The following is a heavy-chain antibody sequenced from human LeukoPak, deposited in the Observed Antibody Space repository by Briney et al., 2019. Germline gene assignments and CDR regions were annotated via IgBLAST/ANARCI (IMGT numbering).Heavy chain of an antibody. CDR1: GFTFSTYV. D-gene: IGHD2-8*02. CDR3: AKGYWRYFDY. CDR2: ISGSGGST. J-gene: IGHJ4*02. Sequence: AGGSLRLSCAASGFTFSTYVMSWVRQAPGKGLEWVSAISGSGGSTYYADSVKGRFTISRDDSKNTLYLQMNSLGADDTAVYYCAKGYWRYFDYWGQGTLVTVSS. V-gene: IGHV3-23*01.